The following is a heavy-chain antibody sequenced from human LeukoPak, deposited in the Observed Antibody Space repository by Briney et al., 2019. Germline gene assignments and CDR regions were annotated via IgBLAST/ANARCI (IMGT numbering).Heavy chain of an antibody. CDR3: ARDQMYTSDFGAPDY. CDR2: IWYDGYNK. CDR1: GFTFSSYG. J-gene: IGHJ4*02. Sequence: PGGSLRLSCAASGFTFSSYGMHWVRQAPGKGLEWVAVIWYDGYNKYYADSVKGRFTTSRDNSKNTLYLQMNSLRPEDSAVYYCARDQMYTSDFGAPDYWGQGTLVTVSS. D-gene: IGHD6-19*01. V-gene: IGHV3-33*01.